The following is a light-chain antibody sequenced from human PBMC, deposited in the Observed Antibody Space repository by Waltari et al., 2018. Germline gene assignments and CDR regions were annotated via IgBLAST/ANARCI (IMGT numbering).Light chain of an antibody. Sequence: QSALTQPASVSGTPGQSITISCTGTNSDVGNYNLVSWYQQHPGKAPKLMIYDGSNRPSGVSNRVSGSKSGNTASLTISGLQAEDEADYYCSSYTSSSTLVVFGGGTKLTVL. CDR1: NSDVGNYNL. V-gene: IGLV2-14*02. CDR2: DGS. CDR3: SSYTSSSTLVV. J-gene: IGLJ2*01.